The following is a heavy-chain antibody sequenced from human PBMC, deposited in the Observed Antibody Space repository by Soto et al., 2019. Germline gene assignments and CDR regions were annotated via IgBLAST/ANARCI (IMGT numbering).Heavy chain of an antibody. CDR2: ISGSGGST. Sequence: VGSLRLSGAASGFTFSSYAMSWVRQAPGKGLEWVSAISGSGGSTYYADSVKGRFTISRDNSKNTLYLQMNSLRAEDTAVYYCAKSQGITGTLTAPDIDYWGQGTLVTVSS. D-gene: IGHD1-20*01. J-gene: IGHJ4*02. CDR1: GFTFSSYA. V-gene: IGHV3-23*01. CDR3: AKSQGITGTLTAPDIDY.